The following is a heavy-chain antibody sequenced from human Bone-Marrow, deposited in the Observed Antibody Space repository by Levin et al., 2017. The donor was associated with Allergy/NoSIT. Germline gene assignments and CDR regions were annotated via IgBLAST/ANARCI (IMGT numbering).Heavy chain of an antibody. CDR1: GFTFITYA. CDR3: AKGMWELRGPYDS. CDR2: ISGNGGST. D-gene: IGHD1-26*01. V-gene: IGHV3-23*01. Sequence: SCAGSGFTFITYAMNWVRQAPGKGLEWVSAISGNGGSTYYADSVNGRFTISRDNSKNTLYLQMNSLRAEDTALYYCAKGMWELRGPYDSWGQGTLVTVSS. J-gene: IGHJ4*02.